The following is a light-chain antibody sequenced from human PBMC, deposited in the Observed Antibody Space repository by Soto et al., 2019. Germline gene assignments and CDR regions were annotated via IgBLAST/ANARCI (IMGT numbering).Light chain of an antibody. J-gene: IGKJ5*01. V-gene: IGKV3-20*01. Sequence: EIVLTQSPGTLSLSPGERATLSCRASQSVSSSYLAWYQQKPGQAPRLLIYGASNRATGIPDRFSDSGSGTDFTLTISRLEPEDFAVYYCQQYGSSSTFGQGTRLEIK. CDR2: GAS. CDR1: QSVSSSY. CDR3: QQYGSSST.